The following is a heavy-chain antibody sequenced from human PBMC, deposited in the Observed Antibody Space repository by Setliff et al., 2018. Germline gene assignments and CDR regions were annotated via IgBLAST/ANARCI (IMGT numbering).Heavy chain of an antibody. D-gene: IGHD2-2*01. J-gene: IGHJ4*02. Sequence: GRSLRLSCAASGFTFSSYGMHWVRQAPGKGLEWVSSIRDKTNFIYYADSVEGRFSISRDTSKNMLYLQMNSLRVEDTAVYYCVRGFHGTIRGGYFDNWGQGTLVTVSS. V-gene: IGHV3-21*04. CDR3: VRGFHGTIRGGYFDN. CDR2: IRDKTNFI. CDR1: GFTFSSYG.